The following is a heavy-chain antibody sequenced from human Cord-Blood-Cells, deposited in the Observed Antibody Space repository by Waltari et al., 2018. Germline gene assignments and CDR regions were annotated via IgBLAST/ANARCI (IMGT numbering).Heavy chain of an antibody. J-gene: IGHJ4*02. CDR1: GGSFSGYY. D-gene: IGHD4-4*01. Sequence: QVQLQQWGAGLLKPSETLSLTCAVYGGSFSGYYWSWIRQPPGKGLEWIGEINHSGSTNYNPSRKSRVTISVDTSKNQFSLKLSSVTAADTAVYYCARIQRSTVTLSFFDYWGQGTLVTVSS. V-gene: IGHV4-34*01. CDR3: ARIQRSTVTLSFFDY. CDR2: INHSGST.